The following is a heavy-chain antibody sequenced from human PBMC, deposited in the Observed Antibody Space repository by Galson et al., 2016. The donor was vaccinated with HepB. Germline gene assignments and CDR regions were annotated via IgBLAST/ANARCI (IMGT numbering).Heavy chain of an antibody. V-gene: IGHV3-30-3*01. CDR2: TSYDGNTE. Sequence: SLRLSCAASGFTFSSYAMHWFRQAPGKGLEWVAVTSYDGNTEHYADSVKGRFTISRDNSKNTLYLQVNRLTADDTAVYECARGYLRPYYYDNGYYFPLDFWGQGTLVTVSS. CDR3: ARGYLRPYYYDNGYYFPLDF. CDR1: GFTFSSYA. D-gene: IGHD3-22*01. J-gene: IGHJ4*02.